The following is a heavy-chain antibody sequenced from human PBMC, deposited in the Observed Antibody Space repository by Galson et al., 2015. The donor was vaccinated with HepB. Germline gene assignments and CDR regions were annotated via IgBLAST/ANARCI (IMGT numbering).Heavy chain of an antibody. V-gene: IGHV6-1*01. CDR2: TYYRSKWYN. CDR1: GDSVSSNSAA. D-gene: IGHD6-19*01. CDR3: AREGVAVFWRGFDY. Sequence: CAISGDSVSSNSAAWNWIRQSPSRGLEWLGRTYYRSKWYNDYAVSVKSRITINPDTSKNQFSLQLNSVTPEDTAVYYCAREGVAVFWRGFDYWGQGTLVTVSS. J-gene: IGHJ4*02.